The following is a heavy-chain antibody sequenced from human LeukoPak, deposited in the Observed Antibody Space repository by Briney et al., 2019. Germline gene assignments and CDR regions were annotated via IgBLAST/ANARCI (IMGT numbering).Heavy chain of an antibody. CDR3: TKEPELLPSGDWFDP. J-gene: IGHJ5*02. CDR1: GFTFDDYA. Sequence: GGSLRLSCAASGFTFDDYAMHWVRQAPGKGLEWVSGIGARGRNTYYADSVQGRFTISRDNSQDKLFLQMNSLRDDDTAIYYCTKEPELLPSGDWFDPWGQGTLVTVSS. D-gene: IGHD1-14*01. CDR2: IGARGRNT. V-gene: IGHV3-23*01.